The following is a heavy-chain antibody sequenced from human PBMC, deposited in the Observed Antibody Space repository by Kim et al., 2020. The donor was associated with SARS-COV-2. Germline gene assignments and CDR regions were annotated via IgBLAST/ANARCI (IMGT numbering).Heavy chain of an antibody. CDR3: AKGYNWNYEGGGDYYYYMDV. CDR2: ISYDGSNK. V-gene: IGHV3-30*18. Sequence: GGSLRLSCAASGFTFSSYGMHWVRQAPGKGLEWVAVISYDGSNKYYADSVKGRFTISRDNSKNTLYLQMNSLRAEDTAVYYCAKGYNWNYEGGGDYYYYMDVWGKGTTVTVSS. D-gene: IGHD1-7*01. J-gene: IGHJ6*03. CDR1: GFTFSSYG.